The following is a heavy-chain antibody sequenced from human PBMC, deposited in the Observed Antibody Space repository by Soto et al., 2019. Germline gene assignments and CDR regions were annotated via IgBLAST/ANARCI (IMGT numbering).Heavy chain of an antibody. CDR2: IDHSGIT. V-gene: IGHV4-34*04. CDR1: GGSFSGFY. Sequence: PSETLSLTCAVSGGSFSGFYWSWIRQSSGKGLEWIGEIDHSGITNHNTAPKSRATMSVDTSKNQFSLKLRSVTAADTAVYYCARGVSVTLAVQGGAPDKNYFDSWSQGTLVTVS. D-gene: IGHD1-26*01. CDR3: ARGVSVTLAVQGGAPDKNYFDS. J-gene: IGHJ4*02.